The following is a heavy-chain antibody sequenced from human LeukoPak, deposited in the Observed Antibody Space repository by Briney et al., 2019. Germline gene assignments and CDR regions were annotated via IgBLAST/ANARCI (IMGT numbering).Heavy chain of an antibody. V-gene: IGHV1-18*01. D-gene: IGHD6-25*01. Sequence: GASVKVSCKASGYTFTSYGITWVRQAPGQGLEWMGWISGSSVNTHYAQKLLDRVTMTRDTSTSTAYMELRSLRSDDTAVYYCARDKRYALDIWGQGTMVTVSS. CDR1: GYTFTSYG. J-gene: IGHJ3*02. CDR3: ARDKRYALDI. CDR2: ISGSSVNT.